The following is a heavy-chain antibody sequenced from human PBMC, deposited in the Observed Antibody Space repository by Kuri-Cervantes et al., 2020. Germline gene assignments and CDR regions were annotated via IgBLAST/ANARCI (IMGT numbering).Heavy chain of an antibody. CDR1: GFSFSGHY. Sequence: GGSLRLSCAASGFSFSGHYMHWVRQTPGKGLMWVARINSDESDRTYADSGKGRATISRDNARNTLYLKMNSLRTEDSAVYYCARSDWFDPWGQGTLVTVSS. J-gene: IGHJ5*02. CDR2: INSDESDR. V-gene: IGHV3-74*03. CDR3: ARSDWFDP.